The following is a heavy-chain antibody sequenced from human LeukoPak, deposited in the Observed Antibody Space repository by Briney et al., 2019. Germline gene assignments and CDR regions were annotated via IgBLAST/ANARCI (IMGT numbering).Heavy chain of an antibody. CDR3: ARVRGEVATDY. Sequence: SETLSLTCTVSGGSISSYYWSWIRQPPGKGLEWIGYIYYSGSTNYNPSLKSRVTISVDTSKNQFSLKLSSVTAADTAVYYCARVRGEVATDYWGQGTLVTVSS. D-gene: IGHD5-24*01. CDR2: IYYSGST. CDR1: GGSISSYY. J-gene: IGHJ4*02. V-gene: IGHV4-59*01.